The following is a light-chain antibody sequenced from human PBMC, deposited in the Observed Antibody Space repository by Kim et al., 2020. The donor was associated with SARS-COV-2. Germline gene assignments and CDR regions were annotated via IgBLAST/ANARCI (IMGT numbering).Light chain of an antibody. CDR2: GNT. V-gene: IGLV1-40*01. CDR1: SSNIGGGND. Sequence: GQRVTILCIGSSSNIGGGNDVHWYQQLPGKAPKLLIYGNTKRPSGVPDRFSGSRSGTSASLAITGLQAEDEAENYCQSYDATRGKMFGGGTQLTVL. CDR3: QSYDATRGKM. J-gene: IGLJ3*02.